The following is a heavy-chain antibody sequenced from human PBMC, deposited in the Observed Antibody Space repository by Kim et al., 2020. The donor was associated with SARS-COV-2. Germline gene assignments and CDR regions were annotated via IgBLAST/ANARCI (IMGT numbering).Heavy chain of an antibody. V-gene: IGHV4-61*01. D-gene: IGHD4-17*01. J-gene: IGHJ4*02. CDR2: LFHTGST. CDR3: ARMKGGRLLFDY. CDR1: GASVSSDIYY. Sequence: SETLSLTCTVSGASVSSDIYYWSWIRQPPGKGLEYIGYLFHTGSTHYKPSLKSRVTMSVETSKNQFSLHLRSVTAADAAVYYCARMKGGRLLFDYWSQGTPLSVPS.